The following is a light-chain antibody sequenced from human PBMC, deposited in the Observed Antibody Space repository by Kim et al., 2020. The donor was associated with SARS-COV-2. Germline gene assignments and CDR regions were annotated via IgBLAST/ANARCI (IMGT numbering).Light chain of an antibody. J-gene: IGLJ1*01. Sequence: SYELTQPPSLSVAPGETATITCGGNNIGGKSVQWCQQKPGQAPLLVIYYDSGRPSGIPERFSGSNSGNTATLTINRVEAGDEADYYCQVWDSGSDHYVFGTGTKVTVL. CDR3: QVWDSGSDHYV. V-gene: IGLV3-21*04. CDR2: YDS. CDR1: NIGGKS.